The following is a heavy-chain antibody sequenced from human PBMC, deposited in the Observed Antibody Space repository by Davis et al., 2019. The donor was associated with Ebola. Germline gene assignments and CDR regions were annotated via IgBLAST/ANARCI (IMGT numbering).Heavy chain of an antibody. CDR2: INHSGST. V-gene: IGHV4-34*01. J-gene: IGHJ4*02. CDR1: GGSFSGYY. Sequence: SETLSLTCAVYGGSFSGYYWSWIRQPPGKGLEWIGEINHSGSTNYNPSLKSRVTISVDTSKNQFSLTLSSVTAADTAVYYCARGLRFLEWLLLTPGFDYWGQGTLVTVSS. D-gene: IGHD3-3*01. CDR3: ARGLRFLEWLLLTPGFDY.